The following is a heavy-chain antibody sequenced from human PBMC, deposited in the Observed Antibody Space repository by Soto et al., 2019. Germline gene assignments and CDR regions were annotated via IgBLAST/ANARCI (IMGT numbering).Heavy chain of an antibody. D-gene: IGHD3-16*01. J-gene: IGHJ5*02. Sequence: QVQLQQGGAGLLKPSETLSLTCAVYGGSFSGYYWSWIRQPPGKGLEWIGEINHRGSTNYNPSLKSLVTISVDTSKNQFSLKLSSVTAADTAVYYCAIHRGRLWFDPWGQGTLVTVSS. CDR1: GGSFSGYY. V-gene: IGHV4-34*01. CDR3: AIHRGRLWFDP. CDR2: INHRGST.